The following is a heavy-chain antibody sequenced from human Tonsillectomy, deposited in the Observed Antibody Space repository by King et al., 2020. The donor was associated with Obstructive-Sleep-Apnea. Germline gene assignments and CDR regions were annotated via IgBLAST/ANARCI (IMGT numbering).Heavy chain of an antibody. V-gene: IGHV3-30*04. D-gene: IGHD2-2*01. CDR1: GFSFNAYT. CDR3: ARDWRDCSSTTCLASYDH. Sequence: VQLVESGGGVVQPGRSLRLSCVASGFSFNAYTMHWVRQAPGQGLEWVAVISYDGANKYYADSVKGRFTISRDNSKNTLYLEMNSLSSGDTAVYYCARDWRDCSSTTCLASYDHWGQGTLVIVSS. CDR2: ISYDGANK. J-gene: IGHJ4*02.